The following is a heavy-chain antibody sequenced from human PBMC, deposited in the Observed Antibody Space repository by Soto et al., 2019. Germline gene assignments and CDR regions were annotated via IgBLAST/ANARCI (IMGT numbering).Heavy chain of an antibody. D-gene: IGHD3-10*01. CDR3: ARDPQGSYCYIDY. CDR1: GFTFSSYT. V-gene: IGHV3-30-3*01. J-gene: IGHJ4*02. CDR2: ISKDGNSK. Sequence: GGSLRLSCAASGFTFSSYTIHWVRQAPGKGLEWVTIISKDGNSKHYADSVKGRFTISRDNSENTLFLQMNSLRAEDTAVYYCARDPQGSYCYIDYWGQGTPVTVSS.